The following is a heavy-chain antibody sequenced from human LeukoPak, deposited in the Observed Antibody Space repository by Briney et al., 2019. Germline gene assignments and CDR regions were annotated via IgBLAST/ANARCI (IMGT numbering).Heavy chain of an antibody. CDR2: ISWNSGSI. V-gene: IGHV3-9*01. CDR1: GFTLDDYA. Sequence: LPGGSLSLSCAASGFTLDDYAVHCGRQAPGKGLEWVSCISWNSGSIGYADSVKGRFTISRDNAKNSQYLQMNSLRAEDTDLYYCAKEASGYDYDYFDYWGQGTLVTVSS. CDR3: AKEASGYDYDYFDY. J-gene: IGHJ4*02. D-gene: IGHD5-12*01.